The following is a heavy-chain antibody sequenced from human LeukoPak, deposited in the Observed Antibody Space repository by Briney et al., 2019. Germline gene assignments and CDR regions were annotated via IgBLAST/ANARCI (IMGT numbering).Heavy chain of an antibody. D-gene: IGHD4-23*01. CDR3: ARASLDYGGNPGAFDI. V-gene: IGHV3-30*14. J-gene: IGHJ3*02. Sequence: GGSLRLSCAASGFTFSSYAMHWVRQAPGKGLEWVAVISYDGSNKYYADSVKGRFTTSRDNSKNTLYLQMNSLRAEDTAVYYCARASLDYGGNPGAFDIWGQGTMVTVSS. CDR2: ISYDGSNK. CDR1: GFTFSSYA.